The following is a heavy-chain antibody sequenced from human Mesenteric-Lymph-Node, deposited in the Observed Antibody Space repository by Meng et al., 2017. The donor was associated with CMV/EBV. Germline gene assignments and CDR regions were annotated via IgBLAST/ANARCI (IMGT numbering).Heavy chain of an antibody. Sequence: GSFSGYYWRWIRPPPRKGLEWIGEINHSGGTNYNPSLKSRVTISVDTSKNQFSLKLSSVTAADTAVYYCARGQSSKFRSSTSCYGYWGQGTLVTVSS. J-gene: IGHJ4*02. V-gene: IGHV4-34*01. CDR1: GSFSGYY. D-gene: IGHD2-2*01. CDR3: ARGQSSKFRSSTSCYGY. CDR2: INHSGGT.